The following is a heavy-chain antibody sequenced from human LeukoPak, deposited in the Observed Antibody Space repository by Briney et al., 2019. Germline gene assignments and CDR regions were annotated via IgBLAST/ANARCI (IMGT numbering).Heavy chain of an antibody. Sequence: QPGGSLRLSCAASGFTFSSYAMSWVREAPGKGLEWVSGISGSGGSTYYADSVKGRFTISRDNSKNTLYLQMNSLRAEDTAVYYCPKVAHSYHSRRWPQEHWGQGTLDTVSS. V-gene: IGHV3-23*01. CDR1: GFTFSSYA. J-gene: IGHJ4*02. CDR2: ISGSGGST. D-gene: IGHD3-22*01. CDR3: PKVAHSYHSRRWPQEH.